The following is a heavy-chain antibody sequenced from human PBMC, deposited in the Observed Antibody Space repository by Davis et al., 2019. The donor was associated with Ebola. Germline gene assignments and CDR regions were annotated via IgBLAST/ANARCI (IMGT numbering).Heavy chain of an antibody. D-gene: IGHD6-19*01. Sequence: GESLKISCAASGFTFSSYGMHWVRQAPGKGLEWVAVIWYDGSNKYYADSVKGRFTISRDNSKNTPYLQMNSLRAEDTAVYYCARDRLANFDYWGQGTLVTVSS. CDR2: IWYDGSNK. V-gene: IGHV3-33*01. J-gene: IGHJ4*02. CDR3: ARDRLANFDY. CDR1: GFTFSSYG.